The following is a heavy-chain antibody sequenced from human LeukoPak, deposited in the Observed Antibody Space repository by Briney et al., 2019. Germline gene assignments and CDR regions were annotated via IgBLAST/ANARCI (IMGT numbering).Heavy chain of an antibody. CDR1: GGSISSYY. Sequence: LETLSPTCTVSGGSISSYYWSWIRQPPGKGLEWIGYIYYSGSTNYNPSLKSRVTISVDTSKNQFSLKLSSVTAADTAVYYCARGGGYYYGSGSPAGAFDIWGQGTMVTVSS. CDR2: IYYSGST. J-gene: IGHJ3*02. D-gene: IGHD3-10*01. CDR3: ARGGGYYYGSGSPAGAFDI. V-gene: IGHV4-59*01.